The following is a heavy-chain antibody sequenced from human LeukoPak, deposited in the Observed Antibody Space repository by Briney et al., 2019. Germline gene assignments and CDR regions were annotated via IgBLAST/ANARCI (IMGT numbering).Heavy chain of an antibody. V-gene: IGHV4-59*01. D-gene: IGHD3-10*01. CDR2: IYYSGST. J-gene: IGHJ4*02. CDR3: ARGYGSGSYPFDY. Sequence: SETLSLTSTVSGGSISSYYCSWIRQPPGKGLEWIGYIYYSGSTNYNPSLKSRVTISVDTSKNQFSLKLSSVTAADTAVYYCARGYGSGSYPFDYWGQGTLVTVSS. CDR1: GGSISSYY.